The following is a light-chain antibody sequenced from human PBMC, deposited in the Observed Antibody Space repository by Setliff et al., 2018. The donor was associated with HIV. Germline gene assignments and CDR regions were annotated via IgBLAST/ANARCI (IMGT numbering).Light chain of an antibody. V-gene: IGLV2-14*03. J-gene: IGLJ1*01. CDR1: SSDVGGYDF. Sequence: SALTQPASVSGSPGQSITISCIGTSSDVGGYDFVSWYQQRPGKAPKLIMFDVSERPSGVSHRFSGSKSGNTASLTISGLQTEDAADYFCASYRSPATYVFGIGTKVTVL. CDR2: DVS. CDR3: ASYRSPATYV.